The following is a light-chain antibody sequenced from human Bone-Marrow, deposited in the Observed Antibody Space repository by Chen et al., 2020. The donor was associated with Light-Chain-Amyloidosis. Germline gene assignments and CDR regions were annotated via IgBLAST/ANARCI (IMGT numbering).Light chain of an antibody. V-gene: IGKV3-20*01. CDR2: SAS. CDR1: QSVTNNY. CDR3: QQYGSSPLT. Sequence: EIVLTQSPGTLSLSPGERATLYCRASQSVTNNYLAWYQQKPGQAPRLLIYSASYRATGIADRFSGSGSGTDFTLTINSLEPGDFAVFYCQQYGSSPLTFGGGTK. J-gene: IGKJ4*01.